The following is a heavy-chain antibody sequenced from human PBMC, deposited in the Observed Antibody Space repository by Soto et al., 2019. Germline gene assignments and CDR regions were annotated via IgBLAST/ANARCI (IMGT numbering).Heavy chain of an antibody. CDR2: FDPEDGET. J-gene: IGHJ4*02. V-gene: IGHV1-24*01. D-gene: IGHD2-15*01. CDR3: ATGDCSGGSCYSSLDY. Sequence: ASVKVSCKVSGYTLTELSMHWVRQAPGKGLEWMGGFDPEDGETIYAQKFQGRVTMTEDTSTDTAYMELGSLRSEDTAVYYCATGDCSGGSCYSSLDYWGQGTLVTVSS. CDR1: GYTLTELS.